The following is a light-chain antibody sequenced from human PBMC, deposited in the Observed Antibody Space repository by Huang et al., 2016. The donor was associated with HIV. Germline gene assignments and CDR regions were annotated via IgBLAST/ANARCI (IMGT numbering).Light chain of an antibody. CDR1: QSVSSN. J-gene: IGKJ1*01. V-gene: IGKV3-15*01. CDR2: GAS. Sequence: EIVITQSPATLSVSPGERATLSCRASQSVSSNLAWYQQKPGQAPRLLIYGASTRATGRPARCSGSGSGTEFTLTISSLQCEDFAVYYCQQYNNWPRTFGQGTKVEIK. CDR3: QQYNNWPRT.